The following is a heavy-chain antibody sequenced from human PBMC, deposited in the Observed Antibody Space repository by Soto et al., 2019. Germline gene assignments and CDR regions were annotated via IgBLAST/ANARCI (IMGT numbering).Heavy chain of an antibody. CDR2: ISGSGGST. J-gene: IGHJ4*01. CDR3: AKLVDYGGNEPSDY. CDR1: GFTFSSYA. V-gene: IGHV3-23*01. D-gene: IGHD4-17*01. Sequence: PGGCLRLSXAASGFTFSSYAISWVRQAPGKGMEWVSAISGSGGSTYYADSVKGRFTISRDNTKNTLYLQMNSLRAEDTAVYYCAKLVDYGGNEPSDYWGHGTLVTVSS.